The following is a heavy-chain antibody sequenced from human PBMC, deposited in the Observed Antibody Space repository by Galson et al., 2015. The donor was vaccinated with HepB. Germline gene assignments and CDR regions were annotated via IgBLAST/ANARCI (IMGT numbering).Heavy chain of an antibody. D-gene: IGHD6-6*01. CDR2: ISGYNDET. CDR1: GYRFNSYG. Sequence: QSGAEVKKPGASVKVSCKASGYRFNSYGISWVRQAPGQGLEWMGWISGYNDETDFAQKFQGRVTMTTDTSTSTAFMELRSLKSDDTAVYYCARDSTSSDFGRYYYYGMDVWGQGTTVTVSS. J-gene: IGHJ6*02. V-gene: IGHV1-18*01. CDR3: ARDSTSSDFGRYYYYGMDV.